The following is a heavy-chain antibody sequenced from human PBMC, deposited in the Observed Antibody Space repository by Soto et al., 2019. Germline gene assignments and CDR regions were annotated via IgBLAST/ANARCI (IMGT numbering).Heavy chain of an antibody. J-gene: IGHJ3*02. CDR3: AKPISSSWYPDAFDI. V-gene: IGHV3-43*02. CDR1: GFTFDDYA. CDR2: ISGDGGST. D-gene: IGHD6-13*01. Sequence: WGSLRLSCAASGFTFDDYAMHWVRQAPGKGLEWVSLISGDGGSTYYADSVKGRFTISRDNSKNSLYLQMNSLRTEDNALYYCAKPISSSWYPDAFDIWGQGTMVTVSS.